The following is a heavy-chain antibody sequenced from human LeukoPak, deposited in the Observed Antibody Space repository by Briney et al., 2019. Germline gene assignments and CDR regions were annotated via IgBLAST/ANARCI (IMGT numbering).Heavy chain of an antibody. J-gene: IGHJ4*02. CDR2: IHPSGTL. D-gene: IGHD3-22*01. CDR3: SRGLDSRKLGY. CDR1: GASFSSGDKY. V-gene: IGHV4-31*03. Sequence: SETLSLTCTVSGASFSSGDKYWNWIRQGPGKGLEWIGSIHPSGTLYNNPSLERRVTMSVDTSKNQFSLHLNSVTAADTAVYFCSRGLDSRKLGYWGQGTLVTVSS.